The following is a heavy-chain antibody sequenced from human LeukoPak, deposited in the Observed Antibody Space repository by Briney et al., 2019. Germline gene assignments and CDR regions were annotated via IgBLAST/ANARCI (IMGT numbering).Heavy chain of an antibody. V-gene: IGHV3-48*03. CDR3: ARGVANSV. CDR2: ISSSGSTI. CDR1: VFTASGYD. J-gene: IGHJ6*04. D-gene: IGHD3-10*01. Sequence: PGGSLRLSCAASVFTASGYDMNGGAHAPGKGLEWVSYISSSGSTIYYADSVRGRFTISRDNAKNSLYLQMNSLRAEDTAVYYCARGVANSVWGKGTTVTVSS.